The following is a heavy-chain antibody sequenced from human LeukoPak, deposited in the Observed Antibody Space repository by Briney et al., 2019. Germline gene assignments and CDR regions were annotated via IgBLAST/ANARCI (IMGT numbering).Heavy chain of an antibody. CDR1: GGPISSYY. CDR3: ARGPEYDFWSGYYGMDV. CDR2: IYYSGST. Sequence: SETLSLTCTVSGGPISSYYWSWIRQHPGKGLEWIGYIYYSGSTYYNPSLKSRVTISVGTSKNQFSLKLSSVTAADTAVYYCARGPEYDFWSGYYGMDVWGQGTTVTVSS. V-gene: IGHV4-59*06. D-gene: IGHD3-3*01. J-gene: IGHJ6*02.